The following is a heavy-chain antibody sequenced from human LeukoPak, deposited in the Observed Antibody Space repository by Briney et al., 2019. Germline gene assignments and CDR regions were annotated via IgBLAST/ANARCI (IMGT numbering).Heavy chain of an antibody. J-gene: IGHJ5*02. CDR2: LNPSSGST. CDR3: ARDEATGWFDP. CDR1: GYTFTNYY. Sequence: ASVKVSCKASGYTFTNYYMHWVRQAPGQGLEWMGILNPSSGSTAYAQKFQGRVTMTRDTSTSTVYMELSSLRSEDTAVYYCARDEATGWFDPWGQGALVIVFS. D-gene: IGHD5-24*01. V-gene: IGHV1-46*01.